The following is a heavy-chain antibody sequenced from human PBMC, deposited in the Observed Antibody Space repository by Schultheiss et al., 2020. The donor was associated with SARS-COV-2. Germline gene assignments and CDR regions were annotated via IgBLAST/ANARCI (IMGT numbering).Heavy chain of an antibody. Sequence: GGSLRLSCAASGFTFSSYGMHWVRQAPGKGLEWVAVISYDGSNKYYADSVKGRFTISRDNAKNTVYLQMNSLRAEDTAVYYCARAPGDYWGQGTLVTVSS. CDR3: ARAPGDY. J-gene: IGHJ4*02. D-gene: IGHD3-10*01. V-gene: IGHV3-30*03. CDR2: ISYDGSNK. CDR1: GFTFSSYG.